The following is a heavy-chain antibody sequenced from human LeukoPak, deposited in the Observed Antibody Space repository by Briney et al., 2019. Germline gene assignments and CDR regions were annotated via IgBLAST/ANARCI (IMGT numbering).Heavy chain of an antibody. CDR2: IYTSGST. CDR3: ARDSGNPYSGSYGRFDY. D-gene: IGHD1-26*01. J-gene: IGHJ4*02. V-gene: IGHV4-4*07. Sequence: SETLSLTCTVSGGSISSYYWSWIRQPARKGLEWIGRIYTSGSTNYNPSLKSRVTMSVDTSKNQFSLKLISVTAADTAVYYCARDSGNPYSGSYGRFDYWGQGTLVTVSS. CDR1: GGSISSYY.